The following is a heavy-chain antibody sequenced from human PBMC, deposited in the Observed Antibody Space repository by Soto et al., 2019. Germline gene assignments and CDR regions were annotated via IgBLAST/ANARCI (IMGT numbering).Heavy chain of an antibody. CDR2: IYYSGST. D-gene: IGHD4-17*01. CDR3: ARARLRAVYAFDG. Sequence: QVQLQESGPGLVNPSQTLSLTCTVSGGSITSGAYYWSWVRQRPGTGLEWLGYIYYSGSTYFSPSLKSRLTLSLDTSKNQFSLKLTSVTAADTAMYYCARARLRAVYAFDGWGPGTMVTVSS. CDR1: GGSITSGAYY. J-gene: IGHJ3*01. V-gene: IGHV4-31*03.